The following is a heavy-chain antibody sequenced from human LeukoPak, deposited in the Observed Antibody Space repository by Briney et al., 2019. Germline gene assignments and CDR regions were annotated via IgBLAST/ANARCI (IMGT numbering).Heavy chain of an antibody. CDR3: ARWVYYYDF. J-gene: IGHJ4*02. CDR1: GFTFSTYA. Sequence: GGSLRLSCSASGFTFSTYAINWVRQAPGKGLEWVSAISAGGDSTLYADSVKGRFTISRDNSRNTLYLQMSNLRVEHTALYYCARWVYYYDFWGQGTLLTVSS. V-gene: IGHV3-23*01. CDR2: ISAGGDST. D-gene: IGHD5-24*01.